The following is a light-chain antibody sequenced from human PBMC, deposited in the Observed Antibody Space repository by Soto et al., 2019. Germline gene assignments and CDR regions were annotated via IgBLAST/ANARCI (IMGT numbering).Light chain of an antibody. V-gene: IGKV3-20*01. CDR1: QSLSTNY. CDR2: GAS. CDR3: HQYDDSPLT. Sequence: EIVLTQSPGTLSLSPGERATLSCRASQSLSTNYLAWYQQKPGQAPRLLIFGASSRATDIPDRFSGSGSGTDFTLTISRLEPEDFAVYYCHQYDDSPLTFGQGTKVEI. J-gene: IGKJ1*01.